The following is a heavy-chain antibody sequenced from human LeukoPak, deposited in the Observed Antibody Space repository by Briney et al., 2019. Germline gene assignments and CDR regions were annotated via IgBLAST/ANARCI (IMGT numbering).Heavy chain of an antibody. CDR1: GFTFSSYV. CDR3: AKRAVGAAYYFDY. CDR2: ISSSGDST. J-gene: IGHJ4*02. Sequence: PGGSLRLSCAASGFTFSSYVMSWVRQAPGKGLEWVSDISSSGDSTHYADSVKGRFTISRDNSKNTLFRQMNSLRAEDTAVYYCAKRAVGAAYYFDYWGQGTLVTVSS. V-gene: IGHV3-23*01. D-gene: IGHD2-15*01.